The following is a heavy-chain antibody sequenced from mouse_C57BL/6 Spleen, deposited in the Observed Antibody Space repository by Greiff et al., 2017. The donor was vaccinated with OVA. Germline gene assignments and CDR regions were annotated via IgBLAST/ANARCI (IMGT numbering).Heavy chain of an antibody. V-gene: IGHV1-82*01. J-gene: IGHJ2*01. Sequence: QVQLQQSGPELVKPGASVKISCKASGYAFSSSWMNWVKQRPGKGLEWIGRIYPGDGDTNYNGKFKGKATLTADKSSSTAYMQLSSLTSEDSAVYFCAREVTPYYFDVWGKGTTLTVSS. CDR3: AREVTPYYFDV. D-gene: IGHD2-2*01. CDR2: IYPGDGDT. CDR1: GYAFSSSW.